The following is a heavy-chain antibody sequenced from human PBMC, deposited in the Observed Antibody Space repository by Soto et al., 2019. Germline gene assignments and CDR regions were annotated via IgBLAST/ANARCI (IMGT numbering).Heavy chain of an antibody. V-gene: IGHV3-53*01. Sequence: GGSLRLSCAASGFAFSRYAMSWVRQAPGKGLEWVSVLYNSETTYYAESVKGRFTISRDTVKNTVYLEMNNLRVDDTAVYYCAREEPYYDFWSGYYNWFDPWGQGTLVTVSS. CDR3: AREEPYYDFWSGYYNWFDP. CDR2: LYNSETT. CDR1: GFAFSRYA. J-gene: IGHJ5*02. D-gene: IGHD3-3*01.